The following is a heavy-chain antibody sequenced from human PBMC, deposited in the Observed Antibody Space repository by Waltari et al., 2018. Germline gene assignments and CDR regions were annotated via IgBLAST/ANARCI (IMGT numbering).Heavy chain of an antibody. Sequence: QVQLKESGPGLVKPSETLSLNCTGYGGSISSHYWSWIRQPPGKGLELIGYIYYSGSTNYNPSLKSRVTISVDTSKNQFSLKLSSVTAADTAVYYCARALGNCSSTRFWFDPWCHGTLVTVSS. CDR2: IYYSGST. CDR1: GGSISSHY. V-gene: IGHV4-59*11. CDR3: ARALGNCSSTRFWFDP. J-gene: IGHJ5*02. D-gene: IGHD2-2*01.